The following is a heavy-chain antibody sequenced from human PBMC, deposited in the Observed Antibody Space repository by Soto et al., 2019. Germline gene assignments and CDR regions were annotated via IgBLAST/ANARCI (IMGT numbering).Heavy chain of an antibody. CDR2: IYYSGST. D-gene: IGHD6-13*01. Sequence: SETLSLTCTVSGGSISSYYWSWIRQPPGKGLEWIGYIYYSGSTNYNPSLKSRVTISVDTSKNQFSLKLSSVTAADTAVYYCARLYSSSWFPGYFQRWGQGTQVTV. CDR3: ARLYSSSWFPGYFQR. CDR1: GGSISSYY. J-gene: IGHJ1*01. V-gene: IGHV4-59*08.